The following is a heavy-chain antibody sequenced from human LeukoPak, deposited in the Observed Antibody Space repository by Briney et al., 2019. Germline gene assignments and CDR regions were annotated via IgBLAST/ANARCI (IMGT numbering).Heavy chain of an antibody. Sequence: DSVKVSCKASGYTFTEYYIHWLRQAPGQGLEWMGWVTPSTGKIHYAQNFRGRVTMSRDTSISTAYMQLGRLKSDDTAVYYCARDIAPSGSWWFDSWGQGTLVTVSS. J-gene: IGHJ5*01. CDR3: ARDIAPSGSWWFDS. D-gene: IGHD6-13*01. CDR1: GYTFTEYY. CDR2: VTPSTGKI. V-gene: IGHV1-2*02.